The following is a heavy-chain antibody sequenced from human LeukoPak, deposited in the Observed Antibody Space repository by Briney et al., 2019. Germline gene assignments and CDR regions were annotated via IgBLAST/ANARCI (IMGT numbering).Heavy chain of an antibody. V-gene: IGHV5-51*01. CDR1: GYSFTNYW. Sequence: GESLKISCKDSGYSFTNYWIGWVRQMPGKGLEWMGIIHSADSNTKYSPSFQGQVTISADKSISTAYLQWSGLKASDTAMYYCATSSYYDFWNGYPFDYWGQGTLVTVSS. J-gene: IGHJ4*02. CDR2: IHSADSNT. CDR3: ATSSYYDFWNGYPFDY. D-gene: IGHD3-3*01.